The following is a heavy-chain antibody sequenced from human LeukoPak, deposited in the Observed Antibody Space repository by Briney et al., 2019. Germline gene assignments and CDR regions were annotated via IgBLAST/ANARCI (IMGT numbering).Heavy chain of an antibody. CDR2: INSDGSST. CDR3: AREGDGGNPDY. V-gene: IGHV3-74*01. J-gene: IGHJ4*02. Sequence: PGGSLRLSCAASGFTFSSYWMRWVRQAPGKGLEWVSRINSDGSSTSYADSVKGRFTISRDNAKNTLYLQMNSLRAEDTAVYYCAREGDGGNPDYWGQGTLVTVSS. CDR1: GFTFSSYW. D-gene: IGHD4-23*01.